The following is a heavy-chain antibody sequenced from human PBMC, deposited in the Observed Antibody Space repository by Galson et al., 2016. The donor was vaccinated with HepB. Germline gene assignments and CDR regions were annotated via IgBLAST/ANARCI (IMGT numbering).Heavy chain of an antibody. Sequence: SETLSLTCAVSGDSISTNNWWNWVRQPPGKGLEWIGEIYLSGSTNYNPSLKSRITISVDKSKNQFSLNLTSVTAADTAVYFCATRPLYYFDSWGQGRRVIVSS. CDR1: GDSISTNNW. CDR2: IYLSGST. CDR3: ATRPLYYFDS. J-gene: IGHJ4*02. D-gene: IGHD3-16*01. V-gene: IGHV4-4*02.